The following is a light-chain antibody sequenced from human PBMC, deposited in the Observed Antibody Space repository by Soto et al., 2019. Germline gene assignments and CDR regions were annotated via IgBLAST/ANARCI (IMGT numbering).Light chain of an antibody. CDR1: HDIRGH. Sequence: DIQLTQSPSFLSASVGDRVTITCRATHDIRGHLAWYQQKPGRAPKLLISETSTLQSGVPSRFSGSGFGTEFTLTVTSLKPEDFATYSCLQVNASPLTFGGGTKVEIK. CDR2: ETS. V-gene: IGKV1-9*01. CDR3: LQVNASPLT. J-gene: IGKJ4*01.